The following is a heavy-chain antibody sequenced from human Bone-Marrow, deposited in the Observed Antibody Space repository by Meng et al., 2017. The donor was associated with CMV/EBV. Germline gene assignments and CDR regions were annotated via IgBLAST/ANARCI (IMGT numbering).Heavy chain of an antibody. D-gene: IGHD3-3*01. V-gene: IGHV4-34*01. CDR3: ARGRVIFGVVIAARGWFDP. J-gene: IGHJ5*02. CDR1: SFSGYY. CDR2: INHTGIT. Sequence: SFSGYYCGWIRHPLGSVLEWIGEINHTGITNYNPSLKTRVSISVDTSKNQFSLKLSFVMAADTVVYYCARGRVIFGVVIAARGWFDPWGQGTLVTVSS.